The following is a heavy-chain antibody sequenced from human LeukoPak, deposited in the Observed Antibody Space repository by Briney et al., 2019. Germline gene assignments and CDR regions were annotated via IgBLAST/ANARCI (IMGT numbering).Heavy chain of an antibody. D-gene: IGHD2-2*01. CDR1: GYTFTGYY. CDR3: ARGLRDFPAFDS. Sequence: ASVKVSCKASGYTFTGYYMHWVRQAPGQGLEWMRQAPGQGLEWMGWISPNSGGTNYAQKFQGRVTMTRDTSISTAYMELSRLRSDDTAVYYCARGLRDFPAFDSWGQGTLVTVSS. V-gene: IGHV1-2*02. J-gene: IGHJ4*02. CDR2: ISPNSGGT.